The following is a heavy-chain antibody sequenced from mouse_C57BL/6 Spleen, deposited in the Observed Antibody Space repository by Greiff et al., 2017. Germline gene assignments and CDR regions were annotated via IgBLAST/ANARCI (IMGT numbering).Heavy chain of an antibody. CDR3: TRGAYYMYFDV. CDR1: GYTFTDYE. CDR2: IDPETGGT. V-gene: IGHV1-15*01. Sequence: VQLQESGAELVRPGASVTLSCKASGYTFTDYEMHWVKQTPVHGLEWIGAIDPETGGTAYNQKFKGKAILTADKSSSTAYMELRSLTSEDSAVYYCTRGAYYMYFDVWGTGTTVTVSS. J-gene: IGHJ1*03. D-gene: IGHD2-12*01.